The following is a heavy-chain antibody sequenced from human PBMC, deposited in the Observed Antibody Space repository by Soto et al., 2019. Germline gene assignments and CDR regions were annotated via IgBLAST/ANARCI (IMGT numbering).Heavy chain of an antibody. CDR1: GFTYNQYW. CDR3: ARHSRTLIETNLVRSDY. J-gene: IGHJ4*01. Sequence: PGGSLRLSWVASGFTYNQYWMSAARQVLGKGVEWVPNIKQDPTERNYMGSVRGRFSTARDNATNSVYLQMDSLRVEDTAVYYCARHSRTLIETNLVRSDYWGQGTMVTVSS. D-gene: IGHD3-10*01. V-gene: IGHV3-7*03. CDR2: IKQDPTER.